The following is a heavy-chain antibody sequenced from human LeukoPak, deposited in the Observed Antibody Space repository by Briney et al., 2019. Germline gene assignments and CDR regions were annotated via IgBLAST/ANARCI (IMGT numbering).Heavy chain of an antibody. CDR2: IYYSGST. V-gene: IGHV4-59*01. J-gene: IGHJ4*02. D-gene: IGHD3-16*02. Sequence: SETLSLTCTVSGGSISSYYWSWIRQPPGKGLEWIGYIYYSGSTNYNPSLKSRVTISVDTSKNQFSLKLSSVTAADTAVYYCARVTITFGGVIVYDYWGQGTLVTVSS. CDR3: ARVTITFGGVIVYDY. CDR1: GGSISSYY.